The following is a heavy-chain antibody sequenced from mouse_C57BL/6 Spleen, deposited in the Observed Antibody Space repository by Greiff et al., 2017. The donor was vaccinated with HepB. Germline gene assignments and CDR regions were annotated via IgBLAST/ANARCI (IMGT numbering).Heavy chain of an antibody. J-gene: IGHJ1*03. CDR1: GFTFSDYG. Sequence: EVQLVESGGGLVKPGGSLKLSCAASGFTFSDYGMHWVRQAPEKGLEWVAYISSGSSTIYYADTVKGRFTISRDNAKNTLFLQMTSLRSEDTAMYYCARDYGSREDWYFDVWGTGTTVTVSA. CDR2: ISSGSSTI. D-gene: IGHD1-1*01. V-gene: IGHV5-17*01. CDR3: ARDYGSREDWYFDV.